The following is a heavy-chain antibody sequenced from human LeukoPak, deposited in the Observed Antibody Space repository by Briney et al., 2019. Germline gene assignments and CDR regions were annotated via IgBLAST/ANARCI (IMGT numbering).Heavy chain of an antibody. CDR2: LSYDGSNK. J-gene: IGHJ3*02. V-gene: IGHV3-30*18. CDR1: GFTFSSYG. CDR3: AKDSAFDI. Sequence: GGPVRLSCAASGFTFSSYGMHWVRQATGKGLEGVAVLSYDGSNKYYADCVKGRFNIYRDNSKHTLYLQMNSLRAEDTAVYYCAKDSAFDIWGQGTMVTVSS.